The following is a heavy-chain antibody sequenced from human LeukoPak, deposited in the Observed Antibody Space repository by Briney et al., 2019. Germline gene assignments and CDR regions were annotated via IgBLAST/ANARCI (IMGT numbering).Heavy chain of an antibody. CDR3: ARSGTGSYFDY. D-gene: IGHD6-13*01. J-gene: IGHJ4*02. CDR2: ISYSGST. CDR1: GGSISSYY. V-gene: IGHV4-59*01. Sequence: SETLSLTCTVSGGSISSYYWNWIRQPPGKGLEWIGYISYSGSTNYNPSLKSRVTISVDTSKNQFSLRLRSVIAADTAVYYCARSGTGSYFDYWGQGTLVTVSS.